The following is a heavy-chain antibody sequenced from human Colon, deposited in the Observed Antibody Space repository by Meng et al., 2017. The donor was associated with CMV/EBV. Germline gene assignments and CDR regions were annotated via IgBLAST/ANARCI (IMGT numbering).Heavy chain of an antibody. V-gene: IGHV3-23*01. CDR1: GFTFSSYA. CDR2: ISGSGGST. Sequence: SWAASGFTFSSYAMSWVRQAPGKGLEWVSAISGSGGSTYYADSVKGRFTISRDNSKNTLYLQMNSLRAEDTAVYYCAKQGGITIFGVVTPFDYWGQGTLVTVSS. CDR3: AKQGGITIFGVVTPFDY. D-gene: IGHD3-3*01. J-gene: IGHJ4*02.